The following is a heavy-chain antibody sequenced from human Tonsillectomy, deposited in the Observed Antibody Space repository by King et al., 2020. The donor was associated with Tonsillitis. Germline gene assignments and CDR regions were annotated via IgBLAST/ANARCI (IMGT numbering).Heavy chain of an antibody. CDR1: GGSISSGGYS. D-gene: IGHD5-12*01. CDR3: AREGFSSGHESHFDY. J-gene: IGHJ4*02. Sequence: VQLQESGSGLVKPSQTLSLTCAVSGGSISSGGYSWSWIRQPPGKGLEWIGYIYHSGSTYYNPSLKSRVTISVDRSKNQFSLKMSSVTAADTAVYYCAREGFSSGHESHFDYGGQGTLVTVSS. CDR2: IYHSGST. V-gene: IGHV4-30-2*01.